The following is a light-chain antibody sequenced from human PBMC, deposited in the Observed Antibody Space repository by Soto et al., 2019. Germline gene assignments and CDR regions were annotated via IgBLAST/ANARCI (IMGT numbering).Light chain of an antibody. J-gene: IGKJ1*01. V-gene: IGKV1-39*01. CDR2: SAS. Sequence: DIQMTQSPSSLSASVGDRVTITCRASQRVGSYLNWYQQKPGKAPTLLIYSASELQSGVSSRFSGSGSGTDFTLTIRNLQPEDFAVYYCQQCHNTPLTFGQGTKVEI. CDR3: QQCHNTPLT. CDR1: QRVGSY.